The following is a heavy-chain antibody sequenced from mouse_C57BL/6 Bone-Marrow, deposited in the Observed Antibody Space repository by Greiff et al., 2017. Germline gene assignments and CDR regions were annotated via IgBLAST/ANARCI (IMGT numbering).Heavy chain of an antibody. CDR3: AREGDYDSSYDFDY. CDR2: IDPSDSYT. J-gene: IGHJ2*01. V-gene: IGHV1-69*01. Sequence: VQLQQPGAELVMPGASVKLSCKASGYTFTSYWMHWVKQRPGQGLEWIGEIDPSDSYTNYNQKFKGKSTLTVDKSSSTAYMQLSSLTSEDSAVYYCAREGDYDSSYDFDYWGQGTTLTVSS. CDR1: GYTFTSYW. D-gene: IGHD1-1*01.